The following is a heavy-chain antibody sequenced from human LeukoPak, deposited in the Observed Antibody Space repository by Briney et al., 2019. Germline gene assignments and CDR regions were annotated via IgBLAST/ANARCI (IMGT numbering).Heavy chain of an antibody. Sequence: PSQTLSLTCTVSGGSISSGSYYWSWIRQPAGKGLEWIGRIYTSGSTNYNPSLKSRVTISVDTSKNQFSLKLSSVTAADTAVYYCARQIESWFDPWGQGTLVTASS. D-gene: IGHD2/OR15-2a*01. V-gene: IGHV4-61*02. CDR3: ARQIESWFDP. CDR2: IYTSGST. CDR1: GGSISSGSYY. J-gene: IGHJ5*02.